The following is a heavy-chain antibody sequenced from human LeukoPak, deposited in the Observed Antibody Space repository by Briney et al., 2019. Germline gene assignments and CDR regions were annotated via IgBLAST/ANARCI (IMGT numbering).Heavy chain of an antibody. CDR1: GGSFSGYY. CDR3: ARFMIVVPAAPRGWFDP. V-gene: IGHV4-34*01. D-gene: IGHD2-2*01. CDR2: INHSGST. Sequence: SETLSLTCAVYGGSFSGYYWSWIRQPPGKGLEWIGEINHSGSTNYNPSLKSRVTISVDTSKNQFSLKLSSVTAADTAVYYCARFMIVVPAAPRGWFDPWGQGTLVTVSS. J-gene: IGHJ5*02.